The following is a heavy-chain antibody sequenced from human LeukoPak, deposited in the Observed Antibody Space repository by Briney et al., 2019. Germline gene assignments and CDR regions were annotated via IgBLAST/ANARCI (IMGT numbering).Heavy chain of an antibody. CDR2: IDPNSGDT. D-gene: IGHD5-24*01. CDR1: GYTFAGYY. J-gene: IGHJ4*02. V-gene: IGHV1-2*02. CDR3: ARDKRGEDDYNRNLDY. Sequence: ASGKVACKASGYTFAGYYIHWVRQAPGQGLEWMGWIDPNSGDTHYTQKFQGRVTMTRDTSITTAYMQVTRLRSDDTAVYYCARDKRGEDDYNRNLDYWGQGTLVTVSS.